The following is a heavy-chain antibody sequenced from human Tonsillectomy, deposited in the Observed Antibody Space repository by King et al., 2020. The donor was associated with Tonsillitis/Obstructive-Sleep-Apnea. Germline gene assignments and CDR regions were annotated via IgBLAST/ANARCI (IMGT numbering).Heavy chain of an antibody. CDR2: INPNSGGT. D-gene: IGHD6-13*01. CDR1: GYTFTGYY. Sequence: QLVQSGAEVKKPGASVKVSCKASGYTFTGYYMHWVRQAPGQGLEWMGWINPNSGGTNYAQKFKGRVTMTRDTSISTAYMELSRLRSDDTAVYYCAREYSSLVRGADYYYYGMDVWGQGTTVTVSS. CDR3: AREYSSLVRGADYYYYGMDV. J-gene: IGHJ6*02. V-gene: IGHV1-2*02.